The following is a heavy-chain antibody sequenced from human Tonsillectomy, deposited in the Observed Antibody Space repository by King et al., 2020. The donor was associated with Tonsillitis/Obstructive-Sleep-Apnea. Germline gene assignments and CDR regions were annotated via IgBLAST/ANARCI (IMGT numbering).Heavy chain of an antibody. CDR1: GFTFDDYA. V-gene: IGHV3-9*01. Sequence: DVQLVESGGGLVQPGRSLRVSCAASGFTFDDYAMHWVRQVPGKGLEWVSGINWNSGIIGYADSVKGRFTISRDNATNSLYLQMNSLSAEDTALDYCAKGSLLGSLLDYWGQGTLVTVSS. J-gene: IGHJ4*02. D-gene: IGHD3-3*02. CDR2: INWNSGII. CDR3: AKGSLLGSLLDY.